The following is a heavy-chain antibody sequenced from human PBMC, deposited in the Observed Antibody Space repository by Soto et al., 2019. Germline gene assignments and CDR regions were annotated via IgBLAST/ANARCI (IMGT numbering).Heavy chain of an antibody. CDR1: GFTFDSYS. CDR2: ISGTGQTT. CDR3: AKSRGDSWNTYFFDY. D-gene: IGHD2-21*01. J-gene: IGHJ4*02. Sequence: EVQLLESGGGSVQPGGSLMLSCAASGFTFDSYSLSWVRQAPGKGLEWVSGISGTGQTTHYVDSVKGRFIISRDNFMNTLYLQMNSLRAEDTAVYFCAKSRGDSWNTYFFDYWGRGALVTVSS. V-gene: IGHV3-23*01.